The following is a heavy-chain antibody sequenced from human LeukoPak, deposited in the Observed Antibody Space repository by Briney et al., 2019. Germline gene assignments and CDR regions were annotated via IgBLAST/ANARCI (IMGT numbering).Heavy chain of an antibody. J-gene: IGHJ4*02. CDR3: ARDLQIYCSSTSCPPDY. Sequence: GASVKVSCMASGYPFISYFIHWVRQAPGQGLEWMGIINPSSGDTKYAHQFQGRVTLTTDTSTSTIYMELSSLTSDDTAVYFCARDLQIYCSSTSCPPDYWGQGTLVTVSS. V-gene: IGHV1-46*01. CDR2: INPSSGDT. D-gene: IGHD2-2*01. CDR1: GYPFISYF.